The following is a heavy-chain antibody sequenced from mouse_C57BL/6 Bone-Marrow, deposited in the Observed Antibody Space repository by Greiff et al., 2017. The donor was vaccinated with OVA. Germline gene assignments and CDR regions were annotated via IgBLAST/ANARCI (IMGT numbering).Heavy chain of an antibody. D-gene: IGHD3-3*01. V-gene: IGHV5-4*01. Sequence: EVQRVESGGGLVKPGGSLKLSCAASGFTFSSYAMSWVRQTPEKRLEWVATISDGGSYTYYPDNVKGRFTISRDNAKNNLYLQMSHLKSEDTAMYYCARGELWPSMDYWGQGTSVTVSS. CDR2: ISDGGSYT. CDR1: GFTFSSYA. J-gene: IGHJ4*01. CDR3: ARGELWPSMDY.